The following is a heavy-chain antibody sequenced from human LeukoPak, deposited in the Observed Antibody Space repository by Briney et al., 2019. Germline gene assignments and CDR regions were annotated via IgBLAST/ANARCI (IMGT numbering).Heavy chain of an antibody. CDR3: ARVGTAMVKGGAYYYYYMDV. CDR1: GYTFTSYG. Sequence: ASVKVSCKASGYTFTSYGISWVRQAPGQGLEWMGGIIPIFGTANYAQKFQGRVTITADESTSTAYMELSSLRSEDTAVYYCARVGTAMVKGGAYYYYYMDVWGKGTTVTISS. V-gene: IGHV1-69*13. J-gene: IGHJ6*03. CDR2: IIPIFGTA. D-gene: IGHD5-18*01.